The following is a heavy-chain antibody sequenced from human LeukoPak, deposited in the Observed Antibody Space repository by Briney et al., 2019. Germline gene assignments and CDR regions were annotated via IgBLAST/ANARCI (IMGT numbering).Heavy chain of an antibody. Sequence: ASVNVSCKASGYTFTGYYMHWVRQAPGQGLEWMGWINPNSGGTNYAQKFQGRVTMTRDTSISTAYMELSRLRSDDTAVYYCASLRGYSYGYGYWGQGTLVTVSS. J-gene: IGHJ4*02. V-gene: IGHV1-2*02. D-gene: IGHD5-18*01. CDR2: INPNSGGT. CDR1: GYTFTGYY. CDR3: ASLRGYSYGYGY.